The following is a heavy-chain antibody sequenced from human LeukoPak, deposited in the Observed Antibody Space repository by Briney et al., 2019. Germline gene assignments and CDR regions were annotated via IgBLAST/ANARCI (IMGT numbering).Heavy chain of an antibody. CDR3: AGHTSYSSGWYNY. CDR2: IYYSGST. D-gene: IGHD6-19*01. CDR1: GGSISSSSYY. V-gene: IGHV4-39*01. Sequence: SETLSLTCTVSGGSISSSSYYWGWIRQPPGKGLEWIGSIYYSGSTYYNPSLKSRVTISVDTSKNQFSLKLSSVTAADTAVYYCAGHTSYSSGWYNYWGQGTLVTVSS. J-gene: IGHJ4*02.